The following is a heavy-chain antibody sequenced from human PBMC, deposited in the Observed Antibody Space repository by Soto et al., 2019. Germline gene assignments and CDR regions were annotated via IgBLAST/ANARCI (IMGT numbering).Heavy chain of an antibody. J-gene: IGHJ4*02. CDR1: GASISRGDYY. CDR3: ARASDDSSGYYGALGY. CDR2: IYYSGDT. D-gene: IGHD3-22*01. Sequence: QVQLQESGTGLVKPSQTLSLTCTVSGASISRGDYYWSWIRQPPGKGLEWIGYIYYSGDTYYNPSLKSRLTISVDTSKNHLSLKLSSVTAADTAVYFCARASDDSSGYYGALGYWGQGTLVTVSS. V-gene: IGHV4-30-4*01.